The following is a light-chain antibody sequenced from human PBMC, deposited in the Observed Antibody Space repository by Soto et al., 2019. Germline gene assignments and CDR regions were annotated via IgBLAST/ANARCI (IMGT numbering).Light chain of an antibody. CDR3: QSYDKSLSGSV. Sequence: QSALTQPPTVSGAAGQTVTISCTGSSSNLGARYDVHWYQQVPGEAPKLLIFGSSDRASGVPDRFSGSKSGPSASLAITGLQPDDEATYFCQSYDKSLSGSVFGGGTKLTVL. CDR2: GSS. J-gene: IGLJ3*02. CDR1: SSNLGARYD. V-gene: IGLV1-40*01.